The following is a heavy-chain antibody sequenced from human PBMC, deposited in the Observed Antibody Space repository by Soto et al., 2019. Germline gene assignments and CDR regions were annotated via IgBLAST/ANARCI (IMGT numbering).Heavy chain of an antibody. Sequence: PGWSLRLSCAASGFTFSSYSMNWVRQAPGKGLEWVSSISSSSYIYYADSMKGRFTISRDNAKNSLYLQMNSLRAEDTAVYYCARVTYYYDSSGYYNGPFDYWGQGTLVTVSS. CDR2: ISSSSYI. V-gene: IGHV3-21*01. CDR1: GFTFSSYS. J-gene: IGHJ4*02. CDR3: ARVTYYYDSSGYYNGPFDY. D-gene: IGHD3-22*01.